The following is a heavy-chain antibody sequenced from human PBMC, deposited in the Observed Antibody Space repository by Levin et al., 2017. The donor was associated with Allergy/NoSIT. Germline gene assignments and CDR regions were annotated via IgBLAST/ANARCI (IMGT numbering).Heavy chain of an antibody. CDR3: ARAMKLCTNGVCPRYDNWFDP. Sequence: GESLKISCKASGYTFTGYYMHWVRQAPGQGLEWMGRINPNSGGTNYAQKFQGRVTMTRDTSISTAYMELSRLRSDDTAVYYCARAMKLCTNGVCPRYDNWFDPWGQGTLVTVSS. CDR1: GYTFTGYY. CDR2: INPNSGGT. D-gene: IGHD2-8*01. V-gene: IGHV1-2*06. J-gene: IGHJ5*02.